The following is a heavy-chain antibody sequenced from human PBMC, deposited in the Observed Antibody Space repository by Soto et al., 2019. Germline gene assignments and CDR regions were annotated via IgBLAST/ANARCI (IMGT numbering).Heavy chain of an antibody. V-gene: IGHV3-30*18. CDR3: AKSDRGVFGVVMSPALDPLDV. Sequence: QVQLVESGGGVVQPGRSLTLSCVVSGVTFRTYGIHWVRQAPGTGLEWVAVISYDGDYKSYADSVKGRFSISRDNSKNTVYLQLTSLGAEDTALYYCAKSDRGVFGVVMSPALDPLDVWGQGTMVAVSS. CDR2: ISYDGDYK. CDR1: GVTFRTYG. D-gene: IGHD3-3*01. J-gene: IGHJ3*01.